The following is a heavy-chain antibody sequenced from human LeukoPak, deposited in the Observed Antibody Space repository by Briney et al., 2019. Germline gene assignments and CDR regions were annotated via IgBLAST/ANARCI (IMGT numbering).Heavy chain of an antibody. D-gene: IGHD2-21*01. CDR1: GYTFTGYY. J-gene: IGHJ5*02. Sequence: ASVTVSCKASGYTFTGYYIHWVRQAPGQGLEWMGRINCNGGGTSYAQKFQGRVTMTRDTSISTAYMELDRLTSDDTAVYYCARDYGPYPGCSWFDPWGQGTLVTVSS. CDR3: ARDYGPYPGCSWFDP. CDR2: INCNGGGT. V-gene: IGHV1-2*06.